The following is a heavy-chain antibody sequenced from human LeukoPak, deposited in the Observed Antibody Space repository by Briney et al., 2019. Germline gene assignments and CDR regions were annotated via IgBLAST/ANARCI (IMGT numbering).Heavy chain of an antibody. Sequence: SQTLSLTCTVSGGSISSGSYYWSWIRQPPGKGLEWIGEINHSGSTNYNPSLKSRVTISVDTSKNQFSLKLSSVTAADTAVYYCARRRWVCSSTSCYVRAAAGYDYWGQGTLVTVSS. J-gene: IGHJ4*02. CDR3: ARRRWVCSSTSCYVRAAAGYDY. D-gene: IGHD2-2*01. CDR2: INHSGST. V-gene: IGHV4-39*07. CDR1: GGSISSGSYY.